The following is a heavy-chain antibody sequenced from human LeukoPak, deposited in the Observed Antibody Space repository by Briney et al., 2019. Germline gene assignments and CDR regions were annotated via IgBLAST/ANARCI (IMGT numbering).Heavy chain of an antibody. CDR3: ARDTAFGVVIMYYFDY. CDR2: ISYDGSNK. CDR1: GFTFSSYA. Sequence: PGRSLRLSCAASGFTFSSYAIHWVRQAPGKGLEWVAVISYDGSNKYYTDSVKGRFTISRDNSKNTLYLQMNSLRAEDTAVYYCARDTAFGVVIMYYFDYWGQGTLVTVSS. D-gene: IGHD3-3*01. J-gene: IGHJ4*02. V-gene: IGHV3-30*04.